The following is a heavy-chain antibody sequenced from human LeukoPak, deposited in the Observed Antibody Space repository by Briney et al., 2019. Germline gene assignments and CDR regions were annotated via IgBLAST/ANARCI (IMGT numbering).Heavy chain of an antibody. CDR1: GFSFSTYW. V-gene: IGHV3-7*01. D-gene: IGHD6-13*01. J-gene: IGHJ4*02. CDR3: ATDLGSSRPNF. Sequence: GGSLRLSCAASGFSFSTYWMTWVRQPPGKGLEWVANLKQDGSENYHVDSARGRFTISTDNAKNSLYLQMNSLTAEDTAVYYCATDLGSSRPNFWGQGILVTVSS. CDR2: LKQDGSEN.